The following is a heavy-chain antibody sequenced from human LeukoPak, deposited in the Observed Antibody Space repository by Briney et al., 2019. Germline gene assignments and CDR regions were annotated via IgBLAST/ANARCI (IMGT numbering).Heavy chain of an antibody. CDR2: ISAYNGST. J-gene: IGHJ5*02. CDR3: AKRLLYGYLVFDP. D-gene: IGHD2-2*02. CDR1: GYTFSSYG. V-gene: IGHV1-18*01. Sequence: ASVKVSFKTSGYTFSSYGMSWVRQAPGQGLEWMGWISAYNGSTDYAQKFQGRITMTADTSTSTAYLELRSLRADDTAVYYCAKRLLYGYLVFDPWGQGTLVTVSS.